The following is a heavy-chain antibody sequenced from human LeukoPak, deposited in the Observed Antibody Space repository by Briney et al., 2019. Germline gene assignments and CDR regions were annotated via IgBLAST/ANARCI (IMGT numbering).Heavy chain of an antibody. Sequence: SETLSLTCTVSGGSISSYYWYWIRQPPGKGLEWIGYIYYSGSTNYNPSLESRVTISVDTSKNQFSLKLSSVTAADTAVYYCARGGPTVTAYSSFDYWGPGTLDTVSS. CDR2: IYYSGST. CDR3: ARGGPTVTAYSSFDY. J-gene: IGHJ4*02. V-gene: IGHV4-59*01. D-gene: IGHD2-21*02. CDR1: GGSISSYY.